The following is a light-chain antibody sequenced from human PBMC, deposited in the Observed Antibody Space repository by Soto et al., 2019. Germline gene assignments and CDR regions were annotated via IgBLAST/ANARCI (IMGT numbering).Light chain of an antibody. CDR1: QTISSW. CDR2: KAS. Sequence: DIQLTQSPSTLSGSVGDRVTITCRARQTISSWLAWYQPKPGKAPKLLIYKASTLKSGVPSRFSGSGSGTEFTLTISSLQPDDFATYYCQHYNSYSEAFGQGTKVDIK. V-gene: IGKV1-5*03. CDR3: QHYNSYSEA. J-gene: IGKJ1*01.